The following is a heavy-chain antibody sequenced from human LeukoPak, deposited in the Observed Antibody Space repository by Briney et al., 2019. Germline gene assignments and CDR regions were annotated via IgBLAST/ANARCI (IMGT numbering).Heavy chain of an antibody. CDR1: GGTFSSYA. Sequence: SVKVSCKASGGTFSSYAISWVRQAPGQGLEWRGGIIPIFGTANYAQKFQGRVTITTDESTSTAYMELSSLRSEDTAVYYCARVTEQGWLLDAFDIWGQGTMVTVSS. CDR2: IIPIFGTA. D-gene: IGHD3-22*01. V-gene: IGHV1-69*05. J-gene: IGHJ3*02. CDR3: ARVTEQGWLLDAFDI.